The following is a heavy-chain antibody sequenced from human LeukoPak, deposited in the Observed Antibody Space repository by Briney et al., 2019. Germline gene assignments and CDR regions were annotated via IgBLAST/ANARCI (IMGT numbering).Heavy chain of an antibody. D-gene: IGHD3-10*01. J-gene: IGHJ4*02. CDR3: ARHDTMVRGVMTFDY. V-gene: IGHV4-34*01. CDR1: GGSFSGYY. Sequence: SETLSLTCAVYGGSFSGYYWSWIRQPPGKGLEWIRSIYYSGSTYYNPSLKSRVTISVDTSKNQFSLKLSSVTAADTAVYYCARHDTMVRGVMTFDYWGQGTLVTVSS. CDR2: IYYSGST.